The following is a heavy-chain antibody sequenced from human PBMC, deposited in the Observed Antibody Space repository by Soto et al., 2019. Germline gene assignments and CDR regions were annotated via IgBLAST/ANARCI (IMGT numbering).Heavy chain of an antibody. J-gene: IGHJ4*02. CDR3: AASREGYYIFDS. D-gene: IGHD1-26*01. V-gene: IGHV1-58*01. CDR2: IVVDTGNT. Sequence: SEKVSCKASGFTFTNSAVQWVRQARGQGLEWIGWIVVDTGNTDYAQKFQERVTIARDMSTSTAYLELRGLRSEDTAVYYCAASREGYYIFDSRGQGTLVTVSS. CDR1: GFTFTNSA.